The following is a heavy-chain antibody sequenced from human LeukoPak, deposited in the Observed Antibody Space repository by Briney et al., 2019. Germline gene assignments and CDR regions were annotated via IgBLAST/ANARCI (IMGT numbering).Heavy chain of an antibody. CDR2: IWYDGSNK. CDR3: AKDRVAQQWLGGNYFDY. D-gene: IGHD6-19*01. Sequence: PGRSLRLSCAASGFTFSSYGMHWVRQAPGKGLEWVAVIWYDGSNKYYADSVKGRFTISRDNSKNTLYLQMNSLRAEDTAVYYCAKDRVAQQWLGGNYFDYWGQGTLVTVSS. V-gene: IGHV3-33*06. J-gene: IGHJ4*02. CDR1: GFTFSSYG.